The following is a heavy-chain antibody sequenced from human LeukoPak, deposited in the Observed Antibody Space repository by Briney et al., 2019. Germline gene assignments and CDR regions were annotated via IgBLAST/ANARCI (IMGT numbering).Heavy chain of an antibody. Sequence: SETLSLTCTVSGYSISSGYYWGWIRQPPGQGLEWIGNIYHSGTTYYNPSLESRVTISVDTSKNQFSLKLNSVTAADTAMYYCARHDSTGYPYYYFYYMDVWGKGTTVTVSS. CDR3: ARHDSTGYPYYYFYYMDV. CDR2: IYHSGTT. D-gene: IGHD3-22*01. CDR1: GYSISSGYY. V-gene: IGHV4-38-2*02. J-gene: IGHJ6*03.